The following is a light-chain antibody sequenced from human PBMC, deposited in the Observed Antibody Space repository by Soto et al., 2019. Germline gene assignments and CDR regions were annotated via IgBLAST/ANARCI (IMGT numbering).Light chain of an antibody. CDR3: QQYHRYST. V-gene: IGKV1-5*03. Sequence: DIQMTQSPSTVSASVGDRVSFTCRASQNIDNSLAWYQHKPGKAPKVLIYLASSLDSGVPARFSASGSGTAFTLTISSLQPDDFATYYCQQYHRYSTFGQGTRVEMK. CDR1: QNIDNS. J-gene: IGKJ1*01. CDR2: LAS.